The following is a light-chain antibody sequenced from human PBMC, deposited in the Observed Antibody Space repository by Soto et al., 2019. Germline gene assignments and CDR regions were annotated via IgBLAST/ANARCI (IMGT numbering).Light chain of an antibody. Sequence: SYELTQPPSVSVAPGKTARITCGGTNIGSKSVHWYQQKPGQAPVLVIYYDSDRPSGIPERFSGSNSGNTATLTISRVEAGDEADYYCQVWDSSSDRGVFGGGTKLTVL. CDR2: YDS. CDR3: QVWDSSSDRGV. J-gene: IGLJ2*01. V-gene: IGLV3-21*04. CDR1: NIGSKS.